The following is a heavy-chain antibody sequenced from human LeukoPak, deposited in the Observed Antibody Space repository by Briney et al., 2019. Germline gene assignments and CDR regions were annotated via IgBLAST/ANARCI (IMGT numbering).Heavy chain of an antibody. CDR1: GFTSSDYT. J-gene: IGHJ4*02. D-gene: IGHD3-22*01. CDR2: ISSISSYI. Sequence: GGSLRLSCEASGFTSSDYTMNWVRQAPGKGLRWVSSISSISSYISYADSVKGRFTISRDNAKTSLYLQMNSLRAEDTAVYYCARDSAAEYYDSSTYNSLFDYWGQGTLVTGSS. CDR3: ARDSAAEYYDSSTYNSLFDY. V-gene: IGHV3-21*01.